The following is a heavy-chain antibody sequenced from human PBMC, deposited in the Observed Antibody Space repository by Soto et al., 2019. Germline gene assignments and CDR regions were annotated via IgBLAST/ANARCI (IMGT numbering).Heavy chain of an antibody. V-gene: IGHV3-33*01. D-gene: IGHD6-13*01. Sequence: QVQLVESGGGVVQPGRSLRLSCAASGFTFSSYGMHWVRQAPGKGLEWVAVIWYDGSNKYYADSVKGRFTISRDNSKNTLYLQMNSLRAEDTAVYYCASLRGYSSSWDWSDGMDVWGQGTTVTVSS. CDR3: ASLRGYSSSWDWSDGMDV. J-gene: IGHJ6*02. CDR2: IWYDGSNK. CDR1: GFTFSSYG.